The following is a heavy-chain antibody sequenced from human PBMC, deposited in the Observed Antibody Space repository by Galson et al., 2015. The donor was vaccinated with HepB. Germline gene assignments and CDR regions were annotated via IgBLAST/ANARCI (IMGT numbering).Heavy chain of an antibody. CDR1: GFTFRSHW. CDR2: VGWDGTSA. J-gene: IGHJ4*02. CDR3: VRDRGYCVNGVCQGAQYDY. V-gene: IGHV3-74*01. Sequence: SLRLSCAASGFTFRSHWMHWVRQGPGKGLEWVSRVGWDGTSADYADSVKGRFTISRDNARETVSLQMSSLRAEDTGIYYCVRDRGYCVNGVCQGAQYDYWGQGTLVTVSS. D-gene: IGHD5/OR15-5a*01.